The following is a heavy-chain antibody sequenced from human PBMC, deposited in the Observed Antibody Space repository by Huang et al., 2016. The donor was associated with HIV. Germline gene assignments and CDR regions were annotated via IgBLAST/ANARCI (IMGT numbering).Heavy chain of an antibody. CDR1: GVSLKRYS. Sequence: QEQLQQWGAGLLKPSDTLSLTCAVYGVSLKRYSWNWIRQTPEKGLEWIGGVFHRGRTNDAPYCDGRVTMSVDTLKNQFSLRYINVAAADTAVYYCVPGELLHQLSSTWFDSWGQGNMFTVSS. J-gene: IGHJ5*01. V-gene: IGHV4-34*02. CDR3: VPGELLHQLSSTWFDS. CDR2: VFHRGRT. D-gene: IGHD1-7*01.